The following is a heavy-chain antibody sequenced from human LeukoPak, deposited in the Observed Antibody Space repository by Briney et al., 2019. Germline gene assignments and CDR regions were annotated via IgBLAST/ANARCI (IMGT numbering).Heavy chain of an antibody. CDR3: ARTPIRDGDYEYRSYWYFDL. CDR1: GGSISSGGYY. V-gene: IGHV4-30-2*01. J-gene: IGHJ2*01. Sequence: SETLSLTCTVSGGSISSGGYYWSWIRQPPGKGLEWIGYIYHSGSTYYNPSLKSRVTISVDTSKNQFSLKLSSVTAVDTAVYYCARTPIRDGDYEYRSYWYFDLWGRGTLVTVSS. CDR2: IYHSGST. D-gene: IGHD4-17*01.